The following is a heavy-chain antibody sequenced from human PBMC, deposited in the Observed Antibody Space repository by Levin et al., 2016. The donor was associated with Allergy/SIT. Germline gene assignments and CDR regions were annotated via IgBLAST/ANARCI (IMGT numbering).Heavy chain of an antibody. Sequence: WVRQAPGQGLEWMGWINPNSGGTNYAQKFQGRVTMTRDTSISTAYMELSRLRSDDTAVYYCARDGGSGSEFDYWGQGTLVTVSS. J-gene: IGHJ4*02. D-gene: IGHD5-12*01. CDR2: INPNSGGT. CDR3: ARDGGSGSEFDY. V-gene: IGHV1-2*02.